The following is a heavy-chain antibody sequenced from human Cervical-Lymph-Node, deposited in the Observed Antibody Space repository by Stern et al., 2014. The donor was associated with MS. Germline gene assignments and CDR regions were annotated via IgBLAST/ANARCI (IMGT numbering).Heavy chain of an antibody. CDR2: IGLSDSTI. V-gene: IGHV3-11*01. D-gene: IGHD5-24*01. J-gene: IGHJ4*02. Sequence: QVQLVESGGGLVKPGGSLRLSCTASGFIFSDYYMSWIRQAPGKGLEFVSYIGLSDSTIYYADSVKGRFTISRDNDKNSLYLQMNSLRAEDTAVYYCATVEIENDHWGQGTLVTVSS. CDR1: GFIFSDYY. CDR3: ATVEIENDH.